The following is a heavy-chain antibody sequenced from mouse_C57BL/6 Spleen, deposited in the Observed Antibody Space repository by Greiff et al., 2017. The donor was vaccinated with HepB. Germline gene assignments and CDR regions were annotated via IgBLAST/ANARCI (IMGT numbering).Heavy chain of an antibody. D-gene: IGHD2-3*01. J-gene: IGHJ4*01. CDR2: INPSSGYT. CDR1: GYTFTSYW. V-gene: IGHV1-7*01. CDR3: ARIYDGDYYAMDY. Sequence: QVHVKQSGAELAKPGASVKLSCKASGYTFTSYWMHWVKQRPGRGLEWIGYINPSSGYTKYNQKFKDKATLTADKSSSTAYMQLSSLTYEDSAVYYCARIYDGDYYAMDYWGQGTSVTVSS.